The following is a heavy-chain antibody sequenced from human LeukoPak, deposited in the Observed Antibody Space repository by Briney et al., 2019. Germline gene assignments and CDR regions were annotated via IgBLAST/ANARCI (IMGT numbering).Heavy chain of an antibody. CDR3: AKVDHDSSGYFDY. CDR2: ISGSGGST. J-gene: IGHJ4*02. CDR1: GFTFSSYA. D-gene: IGHD3-22*01. V-gene: IGHV3-23*01. Sequence: GGSLRLSCAASGFTFSSYAMSWVRQAPGKGLEWVSAISGSGGSTYYADSVKGRFTISRDNSKNTLYPQMNSLRAEDTAVYYCAKVDHDSSGYFDYWGQGTLVTVSS.